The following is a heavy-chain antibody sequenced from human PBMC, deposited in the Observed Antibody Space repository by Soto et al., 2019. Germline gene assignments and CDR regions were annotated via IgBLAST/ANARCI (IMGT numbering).Heavy chain of an antibody. Sequence: ASVKVSCKASGGTFSSYAISWVRQAPGQGLEWMGGIIPIFGTANYAQKFQGRVTITADESTSTAYMELSSLRSEDTAVYYCARGVGVDGGYYRGYYFDYWGQGTLVTVSS. CDR3: ARGVGVDGGYYRGYYFDY. D-gene: IGHD3-3*01. J-gene: IGHJ4*02. CDR2: IIPIFGTA. V-gene: IGHV1-69*13. CDR1: GGTFSSYA.